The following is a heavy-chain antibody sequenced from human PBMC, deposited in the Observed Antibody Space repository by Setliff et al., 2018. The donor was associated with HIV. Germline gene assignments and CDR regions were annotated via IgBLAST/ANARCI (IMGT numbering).Heavy chain of an antibody. CDR2: IYYSGNT. Sequence: PSETLSLTCTVSGGSIKSSSYYWGWIRQPPGKGLEWIGSIYYSGNTYYNPSLKSRVTISTDTSRNQFSLRLSSVTAADTAIYYCARVPTSSWYVTTQRTKEYFHHWGQAPWSPSPQ. D-gene: IGHD6-13*01. CDR3: ARVPTSSWYVTTQRTKEYFHH. J-gene: IGHJ1*01. CDR1: GGSIKSSSYY. V-gene: IGHV4-39*07.